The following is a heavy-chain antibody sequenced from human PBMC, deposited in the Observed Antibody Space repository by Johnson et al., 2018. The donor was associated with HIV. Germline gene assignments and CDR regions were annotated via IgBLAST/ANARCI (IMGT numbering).Heavy chain of an antibody. D-gene: IGHD3-10*01. CDR1: GFTLSSYA. J-gene: IGHJ3*01. V-gene: IGHV3-30*02. CDR3: AKPYGSGSYDAFDF. CDR2: IRYDGSTK. Sequence: VQLVESGGGVVQPGRSLKLSGAASGFTLSSYAIHWVRQAPGKGLEWVAFIRYDGSTKNYADSVMGRFTISRDNSKNTLYLQMNSLRAEDTAVYYCAKPYGSGSYDAFDFWGQGTMVTVSS.